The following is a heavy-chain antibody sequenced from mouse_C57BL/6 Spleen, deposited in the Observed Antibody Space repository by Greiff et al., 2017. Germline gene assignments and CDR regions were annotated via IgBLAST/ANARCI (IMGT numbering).Heavy chain of an antibody. J-gene: IGHJ4*01. CDR1: GYTFTSYW. Sequence: VQLQQSGPELVKPGASVKLSCKASGYTFTSYWMHWVKQRPGQGLEWIGNINPSNGGTNYNEKFKSKATLTVDKSSSTAYMQLSSLTSEDSAVYYCARGNYYYGSGPYYAMDYWGQGTSVTVSS. CDR3: ARGNYYYGSGPYYAMDY. CDR2: INPSNGGT. V-gene: IGHV1-53*01. D-gene: IGHD1-1*01.